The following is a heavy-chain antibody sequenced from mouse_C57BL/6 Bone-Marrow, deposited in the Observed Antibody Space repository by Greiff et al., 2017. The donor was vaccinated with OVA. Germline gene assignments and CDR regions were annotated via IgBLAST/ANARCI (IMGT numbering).Heavy chain of an antibody. CDR3: TLYDYSGRFAY. CDR1: GFTIKDDY. D-gene: IGHD2-4*01. CDR2: IDPENGDT. J-gene: IGHJ3*01. Sequence: VQLQQSGAELVRPGASVKLSCTASGFTIKDDYMHWVKQRPEQSLEWIGWIDPENGDTEYASKFKGKATITADTSSNTAYLQLSSLTSEDTAVCYCTLYDYSGRFAYWGQGTLVTVSA. V-gene: IGHV14-4*01.